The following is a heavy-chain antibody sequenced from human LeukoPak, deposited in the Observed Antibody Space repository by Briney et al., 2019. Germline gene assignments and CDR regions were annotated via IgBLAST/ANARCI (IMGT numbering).Heavy chain of an antibody. V-gene: IGHV3-53*01. Sequence: GGSLTLSCAASGFTSNYMSWVRQPPGKGLEWVSVIYSGGSTDYAGSVRGRFTISRDKSKNTTYLRMNNMRAEDTAVYYCATEKPVAGTFLDYWGQGTLVIVSS. CDR2: IYSGGST. CDR1: GFTSNY. CDR3: ATEKPVAGTFLDY. D-gene: IGHD6-19*01. J-gene: IGHJ4*02.